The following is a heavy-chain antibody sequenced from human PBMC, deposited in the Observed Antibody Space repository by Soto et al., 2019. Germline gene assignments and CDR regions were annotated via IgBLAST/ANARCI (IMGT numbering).Heavy chain of an antibody. D-gene: IGHD4-17*01. CDR1: GGSISSYY. Sequence: QVQLQESGPGLVKPSETLSLTCTVSGGSISSYYWSWIRQPPGKGLEWIEYIYYSGSTNYNPSLKSRVTISVDTSKNQFSLKLSSVTAADTAVYYCARRYGRYFDYWGQGTLVTVSS. J-gene: IGHJ4*02. V-gene: IGHV4-59*08. CDR3: ARRYGRYFDY. CDR2: IYYSGST.